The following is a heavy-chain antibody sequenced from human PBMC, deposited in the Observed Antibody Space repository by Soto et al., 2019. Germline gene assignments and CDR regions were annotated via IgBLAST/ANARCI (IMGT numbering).Heavy chain of an antibody. Sequence: QITLKESGPTLVKPTQTLTLTCSFSGFSLSSSGVAVGWIRQPPGKALEWLALIYWDYDERYSPSLQRRLTISKDTSKNQVVLRMTNMDPSDTGTYYCAHRRGAAAVAYWGQGTLVTVSS. D-gene: IGHD6-13*01. CDR1: GFSLSSSGVA. CDR3: AHRRGAAAVAY. V-gene: IGHV2-5*02. CDR2: IYWDYDE. J-gene: IGHJ4*02.